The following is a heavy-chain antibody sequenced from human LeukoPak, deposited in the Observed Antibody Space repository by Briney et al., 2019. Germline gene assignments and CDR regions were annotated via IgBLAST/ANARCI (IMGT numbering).Heavy chain of an antibody. CDR1: GFSISDYY. J-gene: IGHJ4*02. CDR2: SRSSTIYT. D-gene: IGHD2-21*01. V-gene: IGHV3-11*05. Sequence: GGSLRLSCAASGFSISDYYMTWIRQAPGKGLEWLSSSRSSTIYTDYAESVKGRFTISRDNAKNSLSLQMNSLRAEDTAVYYCARDRVSYFDYWGQGTLVTVSS. CDR3: ARDRVSYFDY.